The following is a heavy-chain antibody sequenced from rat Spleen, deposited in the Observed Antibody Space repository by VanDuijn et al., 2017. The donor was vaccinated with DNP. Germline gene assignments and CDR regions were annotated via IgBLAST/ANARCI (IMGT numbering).Heavy chain of an antibody. D-gene: IGHD1-3*01. CDR2: ISYDGSRT. Sequence: EVQLVESGGGLEQPGGSLKLSCAASGFTFSDYAMAWVRQAPKKGLEWVATISYDGSRTYYRDSVKGRFTISRNNAKSTLYLQMDSLRSEETATYYCARDDYGSYGAMDPWGQGTSVTVSS. CDR1: GFTFSDYA. J-gene: IGHJ4*01. CDR3: ARDDYGSYGAMDP. V-gene: IGHV5-7*01.